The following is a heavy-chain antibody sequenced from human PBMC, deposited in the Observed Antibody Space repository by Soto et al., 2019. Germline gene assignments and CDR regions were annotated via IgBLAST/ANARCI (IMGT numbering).Heavy chain of an antibody. D-gene: IGHD2-21*02. V-gene: IGHV2-5*02. CDR2: IYWDDDK. CDR3: VQSRCGGDCLQSYSSHSYYGLDV. CDR1: GFSLSTTGVG. Sequence: QITLKESGPTLVTPTQTLTLTCTFSGFSLSTTGVGVGWIRQPPGKALEWLALIYWDDDKRYNPSLNRRLTITKDTSKNQVVLAMTNMDPVDTATYYCVQSRCGGDCLQSYSSHSYYGLDVWCQGTTVTVSS. J-gene: IGHJ6*02.